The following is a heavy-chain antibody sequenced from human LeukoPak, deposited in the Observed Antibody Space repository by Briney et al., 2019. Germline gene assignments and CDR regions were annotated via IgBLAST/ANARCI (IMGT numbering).Heavy chain of an antibody. Sequence: SETLSLTCAVYGGSFSGYYWSWIRQPPGKGLEWIGEINHSGSTNYNPSLKSRVTISVDTSKNQFSLKLSSVTAADTAVYYCARYGRYYDSSGYYYHSYFQHWGQGTLVTVSS. J-gene: IGHJ1*01. D-gene: IGHD3-22*01. CDR1: GGSFSGYY. CDR3: ARYGRYYDSSGYYYHSYFQH. V-gene: IGHV4-34*01. CDR2: INHSGST.